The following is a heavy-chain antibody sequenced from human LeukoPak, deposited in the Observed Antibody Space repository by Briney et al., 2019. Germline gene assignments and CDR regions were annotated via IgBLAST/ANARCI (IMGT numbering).Heavy chain of an antibody. CDR1: GFTFSSFE. J-gene: IGHJ4*02. CDR2: ISTSGSTK. V-gene: IGHV3-48*03. CDR3: AARSVRAPIYFDY. Sequence: GGSLRLSCAASGFTFSSFEMNWVRQAPGKGLEWLSHISTSGSTKYYANSVKGRFTISRDNSKNTLYLQMNSLRADDTAIYYCAARSVRAPIYFDYWGQGTLVTVSS. D-gene: IGHD3-10*01.